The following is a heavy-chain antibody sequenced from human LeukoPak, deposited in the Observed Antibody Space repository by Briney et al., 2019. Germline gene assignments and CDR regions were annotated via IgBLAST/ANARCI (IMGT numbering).Heavy chain of an antibody. Sequence: PGGSLRLSCAASGFTFSSYWMSWVRQAPGEGLEWVATIKQDGSQKEYVDSVKGRFTISRDNAKNSLYLQMNSLRAEDTAVYYCARDPTVTNFHDAFDSWGQGTMVTVSS. V-gene: IGHV3-7*05. CDR3: ARDPTVTNFHDAFDS. CDR1: GFTFSSYW. D-gene: IGHD4-17*01. J-gene: IGHJ3*02. CDR2: IKQDGSQK.